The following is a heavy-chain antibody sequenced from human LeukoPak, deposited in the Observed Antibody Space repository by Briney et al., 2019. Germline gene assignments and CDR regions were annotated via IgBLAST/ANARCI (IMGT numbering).Heavy chain of an antibody. V-gene: IGHV3-7*01. CDR3: ARETCTSTSCWPWGFDC. D-gene: IGHD2-2*01. J-gene: IGHJ4*02. Sequence: PGGSLRLSCAASEFTFSGYWMNWARQAPGKGPEWVANIKEDGGEKYYVDSVKGRFTISRDNAKNSLYLQMNSLRADDTAVYYCARETCTSTSCWPWGFDCWGQGTLVTVSS. CDR2: IKEDGGEK. CDR1: EFTFSGYW.